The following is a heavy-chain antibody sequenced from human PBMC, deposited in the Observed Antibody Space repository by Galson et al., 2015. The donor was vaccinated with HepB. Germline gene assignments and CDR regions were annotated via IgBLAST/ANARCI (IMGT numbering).Heavy chain of an antibody. Sequence: SLRLSCAASGFPFSNSTINWVRQAPGKGLEWVSSISSSGSHRFYADSVKGRFTMSRDNDKNSLSLEMKNLRAEDTAVYYCARDGEWGGTAGTTLDLWGQGTLVTVSS. CDR1: GFPFSNST. CDR3: ARDGEWGGTAGTTLDL. V-gene: IGHV3-21*01. J-gene: IGHJ4*02. CDR2: ISSSGSHR. D-gene: IGHD1-1*01.